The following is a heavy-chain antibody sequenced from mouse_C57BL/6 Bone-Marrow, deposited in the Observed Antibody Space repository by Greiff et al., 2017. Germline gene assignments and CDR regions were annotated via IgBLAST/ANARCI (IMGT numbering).Heavy chain of an antibody. Sequence: LLESGAELARPGASVKLSCKASGYTFTSYGISWVKQRTGQGLEWIGEIYPRSGNTYYNEKFKGKATLTADKSSSTAYMELRSLTSEDSAVYFCAREGLGAYWGQGTLVTVSA. CDR2: IYPRSGNT. CDR1: GYTFTSYG. D-gene: IGHD2-4*01. V-gene: IGHV1-81*01. CDR3: AREGLGAY. J-gene: IGHJ3*01.